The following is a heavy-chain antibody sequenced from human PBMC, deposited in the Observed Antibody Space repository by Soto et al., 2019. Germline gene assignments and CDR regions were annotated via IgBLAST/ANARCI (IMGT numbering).Heavy chain of an antibody. CDR1: GSTFSSYT. V-gene: IGHV3-23*01. CDR2: ISGSGGST. D-gene: IGHD3-10*01. J-gene: IGHJ6*02. CDR3: AKAGRTVTYYYYYYDMDV. Sequence: GGSLRLSCAASGSTFSSYTMSWVRHAPGKGLEWVSTISGSGGSTYSADSVKGRFTISRDNSKNTLYLQMNSLRAEDTALYYCAKAGRTVTYYYYYYDMDVWGQGTTVTVSS.